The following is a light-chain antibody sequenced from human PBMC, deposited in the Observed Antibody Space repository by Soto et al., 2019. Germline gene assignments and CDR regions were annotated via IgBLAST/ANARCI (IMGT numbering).Light chain of an antibody. Sequence: DIQMTQSPSTLSASVGDRVTITCRASQSISSWLAWYQQKPGKAPKLLIYKASSLESGVPSRFSGSGSGTEFTLTIRSLQPDYFATYYCQQYNSYWTFGQGTKVEMK. CDR2: KAS. CDR3: QQYNSYWT. J-gene: IGKJ1*01. V-gene: IGKV1-5*03. CDR1: QSISSW.